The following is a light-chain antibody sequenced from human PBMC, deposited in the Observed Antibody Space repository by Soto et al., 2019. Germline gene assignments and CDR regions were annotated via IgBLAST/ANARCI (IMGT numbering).Light chain of an antibody. CDR3: ASWDYSLSGVL. CDR2: RSN. V-gene: IGLV1-47*01. J-gene: IGLJ2*01. CDR1: SSNIGSNH. Sequence: QLVLTQPPSASATPGQRVTISCSGSSSNIGSNHAFWYQQLPGTAPKLLIYRSNQRPSGVPDRFSGSKSGTSASLAISGLRSEDEADYYCASWDYSLSGVLFGGGTKLTVL.